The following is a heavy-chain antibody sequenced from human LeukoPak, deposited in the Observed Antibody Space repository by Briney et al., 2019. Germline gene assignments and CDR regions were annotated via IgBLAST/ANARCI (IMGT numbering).Heavy chain of an antibody. J-gene: IGHJ4*02. V-gene: IGHV3-23*01. CDR1: GFTFSSYA. Sequence: GGSLRLSCAASGFTFSSYAMSWVRQAPGKGLEWVSAISGSGGSTYYADSVKVRFTISRDNSKNTLYLQMNSLRAEDTAVYYCAKDLTARYYDILTGYYATEIDYWGQGTLVTVSS. CDR2: ISGSGGST. CDR3: AKDLTARYYDILTGYYATEIDY. D-gene: IGHD3-9*01.